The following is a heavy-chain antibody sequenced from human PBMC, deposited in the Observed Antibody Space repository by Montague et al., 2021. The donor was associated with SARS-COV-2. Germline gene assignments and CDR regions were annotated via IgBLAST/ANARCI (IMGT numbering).Heavy chain of an antibody. D-gene: IGHD3-10*01. J-gene: IGHJ6*02. CDR3: ARVGVGTMVRGVIPAYYYYGMDV. Sequence: SETLSLTCAVYGGSFSGYYWNWIRQPPGKGLEWIGEINHSGSTNYNPSLKSRVTISVDTSNNQFSLKLTSVTAADTAVYYCARVGVGTMVRGVIPAYYYYGMDVWGQGTTVTVSS. V-gene: IGHV4-34*01. CDR1: GGSFSGYY. CDR2: INHSGST.